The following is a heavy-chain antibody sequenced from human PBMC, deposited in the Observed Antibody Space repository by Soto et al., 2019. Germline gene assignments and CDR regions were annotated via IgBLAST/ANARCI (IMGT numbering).Heavy chain of an antibody. Sequence: ESGGGVVQPGRSLRLSCAASGFTFSSYAMHWVRQAPGKGLEWVAVISYDGSNKYYADSVKGRFTISRDNSKNTLYLQMNSLRAEYTAVYYCARVAVEMATIHVFDYWGQGTLVSVSS. CDR1: GFTFSSYA. V-gene: IGHV3-30-3*01. D-gene: IGHD5-12*01. J-gene: IGHJ4*02. CDR2: ISYDGSNK. CDR3: ARVAVEMATIHVFDY.